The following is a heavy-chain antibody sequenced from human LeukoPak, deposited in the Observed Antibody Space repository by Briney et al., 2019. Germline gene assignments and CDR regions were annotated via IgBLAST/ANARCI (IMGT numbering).Heavy chain of an antibody. Sequence: PSETLSLTCAVSGGSFSGKYWTWIRQPPGKGLEWIGEITYSGSIYYNPFLKSRVTISVDTSKNQFSLKLNSVTAADTAVYYCARDLMTWGQGTLVTVSS. CDR3: ARDLMT. J-gene: IGHJ4*02. CDR1: GGSFSGKY. CDR2: ITYSGSI. V-gene: IGHV4-34*01.